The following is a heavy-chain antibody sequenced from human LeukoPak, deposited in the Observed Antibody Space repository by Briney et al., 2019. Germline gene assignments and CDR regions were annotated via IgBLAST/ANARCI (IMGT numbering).Heavy chain of an antibody. CDR3: AKDRSSACGGDCYPDY. J-gene: IGHJ4*02. V-gene: IGHV3-30*18. CDR2: ISNDGRNK. D-gene: IGHD2-21*02. CDR1: GFTFSSYG. Sequence: GGSLRLSCAVSGFTFSSYGMHWVRQAPGKGPEWVAVISNDGRNKYYADSVKGRFTISRDNSKNTLYLQMNSLRAEDTAVYYCAKDRSSACGGDCYPDYWGQGTLVTVSS.